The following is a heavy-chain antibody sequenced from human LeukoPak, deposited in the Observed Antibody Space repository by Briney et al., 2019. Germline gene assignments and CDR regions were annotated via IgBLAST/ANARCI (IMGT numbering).Heavy chain of an antibody. J-gene: IGHJ5*02. V-gene: IGHV4-4*02. D-gene: IGHD2-2*02. CDR2: IYYSGTT. CDR3: STYTTSSGSFDP. CDR1: GGSITSTNY. Sequence: SSGTLSLTCGVSGGSITSTNYWTWVRQPPGKGLEWIGTIYYSGTTYHNPSLKSRVTVSVDTSKNQFSLRLSSVTAADTAVYYCSTYTTSSGSFDPWGQGTLVTVSS.